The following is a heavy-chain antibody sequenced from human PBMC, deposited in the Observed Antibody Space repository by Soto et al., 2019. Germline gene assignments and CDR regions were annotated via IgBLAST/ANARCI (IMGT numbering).Heavy chain of an antibody. Sequence: QVQLMQSGAEVKKPGASVKVACKTSGFTFSKYYMHWLRQVPGQGLEWVGVINPSGRTTSYAQKFLGRVTVTRRASTATVHLELNSLRYGDTAVYYCARDLDVTTVTTSFASWGQGTLVTVSS. J-gene: IGHJ4*02. V-gene: IGHV1-46*01. CDR3: ARDLDVTTVTTSFAS. CDR1: GFTFSKYY. D-gene: IGHD4-17*01. CDR2: INPSGRTT.